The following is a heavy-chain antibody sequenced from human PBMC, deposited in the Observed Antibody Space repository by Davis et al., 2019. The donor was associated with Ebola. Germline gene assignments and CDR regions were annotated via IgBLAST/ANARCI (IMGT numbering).Heavy chain of an antibody. V-gene: IGHV4-34*01. D-gene: IGHD4-23*01. CDR1: GGSFSDYY. Sequence: MPSETLSLTCAVYGGSFSDYYWSWIRQPPGKGLEWIGEINHSGSTNYSPSLKSRVTISIDTSKNQFSLRLNSVAAADTAVYYCARGDFRGNERDYWGQGTLVTASS. CDR2: INHSGST. J-gene: IGHJ4*02. CDR3: ARGDFRGNERDY.